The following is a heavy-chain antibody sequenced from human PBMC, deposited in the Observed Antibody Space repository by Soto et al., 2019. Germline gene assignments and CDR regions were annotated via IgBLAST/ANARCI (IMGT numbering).Heavy chain of an antibody. CDR1: GYTFTSYD. J-gene: IGHJ4*02. CDR3: ARVESRVQKYKCNHPLDY. Sequence: ASVKVSCKASGYTFTSYDINWVRQATGQGLEWMGWMNPNSGNTGYAQKFQGRVTMTRNTSISTAYMELSSLRPEDTAVYYCARVESRVQKYKCNHPLDYSGQGTLVTVSS. D-gene: IGHD1-20*01. CDR2: MNPNSGNT. V-gene: IGHV1-8*01.